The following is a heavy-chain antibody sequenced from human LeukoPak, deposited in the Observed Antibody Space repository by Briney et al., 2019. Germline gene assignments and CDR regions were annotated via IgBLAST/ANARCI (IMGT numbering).Heavy chain of an antibody. D-gene: IGHD3-9*01. V-gene: IGHV3-30*02. CDR3: AKDSTSYDILTGYFDY. J-gene: IGHJ4*02. CDR2: IRYDGSNK. CDR1: GFTFSSYG. Sequence: PGGSLRLSCAASGFTFSSYGMHWVRQAPGKGLEWVAFIRYDGSNKHYADSVKGRFTISRDNSKNTLYLQMNSLRAEDTAVYYCAKDSTSYDILTGYFDYWGQGTLVTVSS.